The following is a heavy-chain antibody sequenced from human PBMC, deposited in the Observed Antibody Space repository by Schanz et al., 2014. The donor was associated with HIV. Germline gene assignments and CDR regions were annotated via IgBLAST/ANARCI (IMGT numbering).Heavy chain of an antibody. CDR1: GGSISSGGYY. CDR2: IHYSGST. Sequence: QVQLQESGPGLVEPSQTLSLSCTVSGGSISSGGYYWSWIRQHPGKGLEWIGYIHYSGSTYYSPSLKSRVTISINTSENQFSLNVNSVTAADTAVYFCARSSHQLLHDFGYWGQGTLVTVSS. D-gene: IGHD4-4*01. CDR3: ARSSHQLLHDFGY. J-gene: IGHJ4*02. V-gene: IGHV4-30-4*08.